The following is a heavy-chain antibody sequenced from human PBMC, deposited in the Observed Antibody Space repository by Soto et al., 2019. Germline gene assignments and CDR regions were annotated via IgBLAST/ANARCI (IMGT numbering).Heavy chain of an antibody. CDR3: ARVVGSWPHNWFDP. CDR1: GGSFSGYY. D-gene: IGHD6-13*01. J-gene: IGHJ5*02. Sequence: SETLSLTCAVYGGSFSGYYWSWIRQPPGKGLEWIGEINHSGSTNYNPSLKSRVTISVDTSKNQFSLKLSSVTAADTAVYHCARVVGSWPHNWFDPWGQGTLVT. V-gene: IGHV4-34*01. CDR2: INHSGST.